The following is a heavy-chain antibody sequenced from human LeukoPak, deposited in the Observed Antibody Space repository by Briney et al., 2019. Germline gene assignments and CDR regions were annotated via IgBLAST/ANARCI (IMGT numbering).Heavy chain of an antibody. D-gene: IGHD1-7*01. CDR1: GFTFSGSA. Sequence: GGSLRLSCAASGFTFSGSAMHWVSQASGKGLEWVGRIRSKANSYATAYAASVKGRFTISRDDSKNTAYLQMNSLKTEDTAVYYCTRGRYNWNYDYWGQGTLVTVSS. V-gene: IGHV3-73*01. CDR2: IRSKANSYAT. J-gene: IGHJ4*02. CDR3: TRGRYNWNYDY.